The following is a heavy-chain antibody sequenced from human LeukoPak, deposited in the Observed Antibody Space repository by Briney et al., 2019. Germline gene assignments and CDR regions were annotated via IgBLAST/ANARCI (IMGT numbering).Heavy chain of an antibody. Sequence: SETLSLTCTVSGGSISSSSYYWGWIRQPPGKGLEWIGSIYYSGSTYYNPSLKSRVTISVDTSNNQFSLKLSSVTAADTAVYYCVRGFGYSYGRHYFDYWGQGTLVTVSS. CDR1: GGSISSSSYY. J-gene: IGHJ4*02. D-gene: IGHD5-18*01. CDR3: VRGFGYSYGRHYFDY. V-gene: IGHV4-39*07. CDR2: IYYSGST.